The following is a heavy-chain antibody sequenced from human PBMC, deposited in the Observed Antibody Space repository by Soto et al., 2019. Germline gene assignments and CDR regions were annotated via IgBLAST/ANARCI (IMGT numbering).Heavy chain of an antibody. CDR1: GYSFTSYW. Sequence: GESLKISCKGSGYSFTSYWIGWVRQMPGKGLEWMGIIYPGDSDTRYSPSFQGQVTILADKSISTAYLQWSSLKASDTAMYYCASANGRVPGSQTKDVWGQGTTVTVSS. D-gene: IGHD2-2*01. CDR3: ASANGRVPGSQTKDV. CDR2: IYPGDSDT. V-gene: IGHV5-51*01. J-gene: IGHJ6*02.